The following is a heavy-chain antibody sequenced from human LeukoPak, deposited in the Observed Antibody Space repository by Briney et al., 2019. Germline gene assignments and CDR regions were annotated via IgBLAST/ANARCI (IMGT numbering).Heavy chain of an antibody. V-gene: IGHV1-8*01. CDR2: MNPNSGNT. Sequence: ASVKVSCKASGYTFTSYDINWVRQAIGQGLEWMGWMNPNSGNTGYAQKFQGRVTMTRNTSISTAYMELSSLRSEDTAVYYCARAHYYYYYMDVWGKGTTVTVSS. CDR3: ARAHYYYYYMDV. J-gene: IGHJ6*03. CDR1: GYTFTSYD.